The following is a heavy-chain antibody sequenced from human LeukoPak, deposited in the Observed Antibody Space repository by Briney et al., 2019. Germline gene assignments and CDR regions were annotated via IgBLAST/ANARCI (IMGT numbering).Heavy chain of an antibody. Sequence: GGSLRLSCAASGFTFSSYGMHWVRQAPGKGLEWVAVISYDGSNKYYADSVKGRFTISRDNSKNTLYLQMNSLRAEDTAVYYCAGLRTYYYYYMDVWGKGTTVTISS. V-gene: IGHV3-30*03. D-gene: IGHD4-17*01. CDR2: ISYDGSNK. CDR3: AGLRTYYYYYMDV. CDR1: GFTFSSYG. J-gene: IGHJ6*03.